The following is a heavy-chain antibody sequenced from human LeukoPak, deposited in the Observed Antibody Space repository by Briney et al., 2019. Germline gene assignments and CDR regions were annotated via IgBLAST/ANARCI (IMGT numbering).Heavy chain of an antibody. CDR3: AKDRSGWDKTFDY. CDR1: GFTFDDYA. V-gene: IGHV3-9*01. Sequence: GGSLRLSCAASGFTFDDYAMHWVRQAPGKGLEWVSGISWNSGSIDYADSVKGRSTISRDNVKNSLYLQMNSLRPEDTALYYCAKDRSGWDKTFDYWGQGTLVTVSS. D-gene: IGHD6-19*01. J-gene: IGHJ4*02. CDR2: ISWNSGSI.